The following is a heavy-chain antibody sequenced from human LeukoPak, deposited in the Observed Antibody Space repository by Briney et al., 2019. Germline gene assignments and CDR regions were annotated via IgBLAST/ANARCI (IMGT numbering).Heavy chain of an antibody. V-gene: IGHV4-59*08. CDR2: IYHSGRT. Sequence: PSETLSLTCTVSGGSISGYYWSWFRQPPGKGLEWIGYIYHSGRTSYNPSLKSRVTISVDTSTNEFSLKLRFVTAADPAVYYCAGPIYEAVEQWGQGTLVTVSS. CDR1: GGSISGYY. CDR3: AGPIYEAVEQ. J-gene: IGHJ4*02. D-gene: IGHD3-3*01.